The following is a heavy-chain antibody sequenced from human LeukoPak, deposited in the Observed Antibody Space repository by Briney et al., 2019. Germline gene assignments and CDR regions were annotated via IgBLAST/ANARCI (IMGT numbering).Heavy chain of an antibody. V-gene: IGHV3-66*01. CDR1: GSTVSSNY. CDR3: ARGVEGIATTAKWFDP. J-gene: IGHJ5*02. CDR2: MYSGGST. D-gene: IGHD1-1*01. Sequence: AESLTLSCAVSGSTVSSNYMSWVRHPQGKGMEWHSVMYSGGSTYYEASVKGRFTISGDNSKNTLYLQMNSLRAEDTAVYYCARGVEGIATTAKWFDPWGQGTMVTVSS.